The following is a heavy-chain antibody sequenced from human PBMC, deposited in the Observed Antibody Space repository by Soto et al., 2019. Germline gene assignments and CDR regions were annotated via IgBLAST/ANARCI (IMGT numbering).Heavy chain of an antibody. CDR1: GGSFSAYY. V-gene: IGHV4-34*01. J-gene: IGHJ5*02. Sequence: QVQLQQWGAGLLKPSETLSLTCAVYGGSFSAYYWSWIRQPPGKGLEWIGEINHGGRTNYNPSLKSPVTTSVDTSKNQFALKLSSVTAADTAVYYCPRGQRARIALRWFYPWGQGTLVTVSS. D-gene: IGHD6-6*01. CDR3: PRGQRARIALRWFYP. CDR2: INHGGRT.